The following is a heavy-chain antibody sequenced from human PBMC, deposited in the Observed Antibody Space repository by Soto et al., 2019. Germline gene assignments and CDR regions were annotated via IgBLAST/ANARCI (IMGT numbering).Heavy chain of an antibody. V-gene: IGHV1-18*01. J-gene: IGHJ5*02. CDR1: GYSFSSYG. CDR2: ISPSSGET. D-gene: IGHD3-3*01. Sequence: ASVKVSCKASGYSFSSYGITWVRQAPGQGLEWMGWISPSSGETNYAQKFQGRVTVTTDTSTTTAYIELSRLRSDDTAVYYRARWKPIFGVVIRDRGWFDPWGQGTLVTVSS. CDR3: ARWKPIFGVVIRDRGWFDP.